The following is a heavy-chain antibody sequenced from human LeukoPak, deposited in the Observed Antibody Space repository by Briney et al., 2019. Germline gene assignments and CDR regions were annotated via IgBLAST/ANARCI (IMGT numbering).Heavy chain of an antibody. CDR1: GVSISSYY. D-gene: IGHD1-26*01. CDR3: ARDRAAVGNYYYYMDV. V-gene: IGHV4-4*07. CDR2: IYTSGST. J-gene: IGHJ6*03. Sequence: SETLSLTCTVYGVSISSYYWSWVRQPAGNGLKWIGRIYTSGSTNYNPSLKTRVTMLVDTSKNQFSLKLSSVTAADTAVYYCARDRAAVGNYYYYMDVWGKGTTVTVSS.